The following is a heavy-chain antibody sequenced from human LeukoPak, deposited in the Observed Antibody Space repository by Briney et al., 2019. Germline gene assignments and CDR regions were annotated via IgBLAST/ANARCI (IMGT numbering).Heavy chain of an antibody. J-gene: IGHJ4*02. CDR3: ARDDWYYDSSGYLGGY. CDR2: INPSGGST. Sequence: ASVKVSCKASGYTFTSYYMHWVRQAPGQGLEWMGIINPSGGSTSYAQKFQGRVTMTRDTSTSTVYMELSSLRSEDTAVYYCARDDWYYDSSGYLGGYWGQGTLVIVSS. D-gene: IGHD3-22*01. CDR1: GYTFTSYY. V-gene: IGHV1-46*01.